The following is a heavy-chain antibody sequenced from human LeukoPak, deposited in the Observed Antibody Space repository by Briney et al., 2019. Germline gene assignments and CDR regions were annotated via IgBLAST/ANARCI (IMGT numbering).Heavy chain of an antibody. CDR2: IQYDGNNE. D-gene: IGHD3-3*01. CDR1: GFSFRSCG. Sequence: GGSLRLSCAASGFSFRSCGMHWVRQTPGKGLEWVTFIQYDGNNEYYADSVKGRFTVSRDNSKNILFLQMNSLRAQDTAIYYCVKGAGVGFDYWGQGTLVTVFS. CDR3: VKGAGVGFDY. V-gene: IGHV3-30*02. J-gene: IGHJ4*02.